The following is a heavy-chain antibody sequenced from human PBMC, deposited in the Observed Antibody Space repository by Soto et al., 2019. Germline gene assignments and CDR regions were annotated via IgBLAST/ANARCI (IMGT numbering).Heavy chain of an antibody. V-gene: IGHV3-23*01. CDR3: AKANKQWLVVSLL. J-gene: IGHJ4*02. Sequence: EVQLLESGGGLVQPGGSLRLSCAASGFTFSSYAMSWVRQAPGKGLEWVSAISGSGGSTYYADSVKGRSTISRDNSKNTLYLQMNSLRAEDTAVYYCAKANKQWLVVSLLWGQGTLVTVSS. CDR2: ISGSGGST. D-gene: IGHD6-19*01. CDR1: GFTFSSYA.